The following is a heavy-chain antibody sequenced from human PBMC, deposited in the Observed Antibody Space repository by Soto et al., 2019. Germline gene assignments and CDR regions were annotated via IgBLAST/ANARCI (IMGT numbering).Heavy chain of an antibody. D-gene: IGHD2-15*01. Sequence: QVQLVESGGGVVQPGTSLGLSCGASGLGFASHGMHWVRQAPGKGLEWVALIWYDGTFKYYGDSVRGRFTISRDNSKNTVYLHTNSLRAEDTAVYYCERDLGYCSGGSCYSVIDYWGQGTPVTVSS. V-gene: IGHV3-33*01. CDR3: ERDLGYCSGGSCYSVIDY. CDR2: IWYDGTFK. CDR1: GLGFASHG. J-gene: IGHJ4*02.